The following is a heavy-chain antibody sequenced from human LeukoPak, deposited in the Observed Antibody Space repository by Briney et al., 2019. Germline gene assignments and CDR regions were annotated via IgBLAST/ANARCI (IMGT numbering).Heavy chain of an antibody. Sequence: GGSLRLSCSASGFTFSSYAMYWVRQAPGKGLEYVSAISSNGGSTYYADSVKGRFTISRDNSKNTLYLQMSSLRAEDTAVYYCVKATGSYFFDYWGQGTLVTVSS. CDR1: GFTFSSYA. CDR2: ISSNGGST. D-gene: IGHD1-26*01. J-gene: IGHJ4*02. CDR3: VKATGSYFFDY. V-gene: IGHV3-64D*06.